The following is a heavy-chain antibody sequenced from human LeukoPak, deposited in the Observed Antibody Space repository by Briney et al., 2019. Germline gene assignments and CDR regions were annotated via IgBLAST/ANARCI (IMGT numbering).Heavy chain of an antibody. D-gene: IGHD1-14*01. CDR1: GFTVSSNY. Sequence: GGSLRLSCAASGFTVSSNYMCWVRQAPGKGLEWVSVIYSGGSTYYADSVKGRFTISRDNSKNTLYLEMNSLSPDDTAVYYCARGVEPLAANTLAYWGQGALVTVSS. V-gene: IGHV3-53*01. J-gene: IGHJ4*02. CDR2: IYSGGST. CDR3: ARGVEPLAANTLAY.